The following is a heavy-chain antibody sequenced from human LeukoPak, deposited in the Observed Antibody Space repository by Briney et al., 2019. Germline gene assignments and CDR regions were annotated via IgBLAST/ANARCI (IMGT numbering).Heavy chain of an antibody. CDR1: GFTFSSYG. CDR3: ARDHPDYGDYVDY. V-gene: IGHV3-30*03. Sequence: GGSLRLSCAASGFTFSSYGIHWVRQAPGKGLEWVAVISYDGSNKYYADSVKGRFTISRDNAKNSLYLQMNSLRAEDTAVYYCARDHPDYGDYVDYWGQGTLVTVSS. CDR2: ISYDGSNK. D-gene: IGHD4-17*01. J-gene: IGHJ4*02.